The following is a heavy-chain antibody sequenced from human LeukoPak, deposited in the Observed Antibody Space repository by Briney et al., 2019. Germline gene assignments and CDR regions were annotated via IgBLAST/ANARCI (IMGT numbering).Heavy chain of an antibody. D-gene: IGHD6-19*01. J-gene: IGHJ4*02. CDR3: AKDGYSSGWYRHFDN. CDR2: ISGSGAST. V-gene: IGHV3-23*01. Sequence: GGSLRLSCAASGFTFSSYAMSWVRQAPGKGLEGVSAISGSGASTYYADSVKGRFTISRDNSKNTLYLQMNSLRADDTAVYYCAKDGYSSGWYRHFDNWGQGTLVTVSS. CDR1: GFTFSSYA.